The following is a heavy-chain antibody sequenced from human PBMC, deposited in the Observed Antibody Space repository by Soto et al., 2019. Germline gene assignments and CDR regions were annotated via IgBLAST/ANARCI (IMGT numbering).Heavy chain of an antibody. CDR1: GGSISSGGYY. J-gene: IGHJ4*02. D-gene: IGHD3-3*01. CDR3: AIIPYDFWSGYYFDY. V-gene: IGHV4-31*03. CDR2: IYYSGST. Sequence: QVQLQESGPGLVKPSQTLSLTCTVSGGSISSGGYYWSWIRQHPGKGLEWIGYIYYSGSTYYNPSLKSRVTLSVDTSKNQFSLKLSSVTAADTAVYYCAIIPYDFWSGYYFDYWGQGTLVTVSS.